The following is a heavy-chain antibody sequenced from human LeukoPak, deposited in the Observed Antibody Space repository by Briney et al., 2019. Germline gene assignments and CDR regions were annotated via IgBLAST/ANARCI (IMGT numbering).Heavy chain of an antibody. CDR2: INHSGST. Sequence: PSETLSLTCAVYGGSFSGYYWSWIRQPPGKGLEWIGEINHSGSTNYNPSLKSRVTISVDTSKNQFSLKLSSVTAADTAVYYCATVPAAIRAVDYWGQGTLVTVSS. D-gene: IGHD2-2*01. V-gene: IGHV4-34*01. J-gene: IGHJ4*02. CDR1: GGSFSGYY. CDR3: ATVPAAIRAVDY.